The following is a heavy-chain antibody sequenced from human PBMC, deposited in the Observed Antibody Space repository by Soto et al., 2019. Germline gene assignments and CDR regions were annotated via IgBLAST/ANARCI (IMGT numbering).Heavy chain of an antibody. V-gene: IGHV5-51*01. CDR1: GYIFANYW. CDR2: IYGVDSDT. CDR3: ESLSRLGPQSAFDY. Sequence: PGESLKISCSASGYIFANYWIGWVRQMPGKGLEWMGIIYGVDSDTKYSPSFQGQVTISVDKSIFTAFLQWRSLKASDSAVYYCESLSRLGPQSAFDYWGQGTMVTVSS. J-gene: IGHJ4*02. D-gene: IGHD1-26*01.